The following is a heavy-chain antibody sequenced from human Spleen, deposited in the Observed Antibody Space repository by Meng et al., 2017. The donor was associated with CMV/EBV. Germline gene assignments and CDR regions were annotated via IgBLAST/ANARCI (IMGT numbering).Heavy chain of an antibody. J-gene: IGHJ4*02. Sequence: GGSLRLSCAASGFTFSSYWMHWVRQAPGKGLVWVSRINSDGSSTSYADSVKGRFTISRDNSKNTLYLQMTRLRAEDTAEYFCAKVGSEIFGTVEPIDFWGQGTPVTVSS. D-gene: IGHD3-3*01. CDR2: INSDGSST. V-gene: IGHV3-74*01. CDR3: AKVGSEIFGTVEPIDF. CDR1: GFTFSSYW.